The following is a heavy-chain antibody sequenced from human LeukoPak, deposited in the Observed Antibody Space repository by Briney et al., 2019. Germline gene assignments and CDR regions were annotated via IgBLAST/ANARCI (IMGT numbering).Heavy chain of an antibody. V-gene: IGHV1-18*01. J-gene: IGHJ4*02. D-gene: IGHD3-22*01. CDR3: ARATYYYDSSGYRPDY. Sequence: GASVKVSCKASGVTFSDYTISWVRQAPGQGLEWMGWISAYNGNTNYAQKLQGRVTMTTDTYTSTAYMELRSLRADDTAVYCCARATYYYDSSGYRPDYWGQGTLVTVSS. CDR1: GVTFSDYT. CDR2: ISAYNGNT.